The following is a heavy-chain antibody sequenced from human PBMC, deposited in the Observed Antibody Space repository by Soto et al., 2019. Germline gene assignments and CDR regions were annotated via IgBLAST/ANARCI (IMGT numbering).Heavy chain of an antibody. V-gene: IGHV1-3*01. CDR2: INAGNGNT. CDR1: GYTFTSYA. CDR3: ARQAEARITGTTRLAFDI. J-gene: IGHJ3*02. D-gene: IGHD1-7*01. Sequence: GASVKVSCKASGYTFTSYAMHWVRQAPGQRLEWMGWINAGNGNTKYSQKFQGRVTITRDTSASTAYMELSSLRSEDTAVYYCARQAEARITGTTRLAFDIWGQGTMVTVSS.